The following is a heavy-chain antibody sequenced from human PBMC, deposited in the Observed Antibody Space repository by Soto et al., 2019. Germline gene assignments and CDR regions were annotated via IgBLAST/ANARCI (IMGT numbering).Heavy chain of an antibody. J-gene: IGHJ5*02. V-gene: IGHV4-4*07. CDR2: IYATGTT. CDR1: GASISVFY. CDR3: VRDGTKTLRDWFDP. Sequence: SETLSLTCTVSGASISVFYGSWIRKSAGKGLEWIGRIYATGTTDYNPSLKSRVMMSVDTSKKQFSLKLRSVTAADRAVYYCVRDGTKTLRDWFDPWGQGISVTVSS. D-gene: IGHD1-1*01.